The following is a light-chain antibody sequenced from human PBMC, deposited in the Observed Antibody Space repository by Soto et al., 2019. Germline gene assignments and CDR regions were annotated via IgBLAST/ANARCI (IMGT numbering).Light chain of an antibody. CDR1: SFNIGGNS. V-gene: IGLV1-51*01. J-gene: IGLJ1*01. CDR2: DDN. CDR3: GSWDSRLSAYV. Sequence: QSVLTQPPSVSAAPGQKVTISCPGSSFNIGGNSVSWYQQLPGTAPKLLIYDDNKRPSGIPDRFSGSKSGTSATLGITGFQTGDEADYYCGSWDSRLSAYVFGTGTKVTVL.